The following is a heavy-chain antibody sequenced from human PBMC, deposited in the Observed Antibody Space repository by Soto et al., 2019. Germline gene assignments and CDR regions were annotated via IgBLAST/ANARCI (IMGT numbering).Heavy chain of an antibody. D-gene: IGHD3-10*01. V-gene: IGHV3-64D*06. CDR3: VRGSSGSFAFWFDP. J-gene: IGHJ5*02. Sequence: LRLSCSASGFTFSSYATHWVRQAPGKGLEYVSAISSNGGSTYYAVSVKGRFTISRDNSKNTLYLQMSSLRAEDTAVYYCVRGSSGSFAFWFDPWGQGTLVTVSS. CDR1: GFTFSSYA. CDR2: ISSNGGST.